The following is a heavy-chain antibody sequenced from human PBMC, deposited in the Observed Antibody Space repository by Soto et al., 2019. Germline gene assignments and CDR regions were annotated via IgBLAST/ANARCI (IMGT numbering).Heavy chain of an antibody. CDR2: IYHGGIT. D-gene: IGHD6-13*01. CDR3: ARGDIAAGDLDY. CDR1: GSCISSAYY. J-gene: IGHJ4*02. Sequence: SETLSLTFAVSGSCISSAYYWCWMRQPPGKGLEWIGNIYHGGITYYNPSLKSRVTISLDTSKNQFSLKLSSVTAADTAVHYCARGDIAAGDLDYWGQGTLVTVPS. V-gene: IGHV4-38-2*01.